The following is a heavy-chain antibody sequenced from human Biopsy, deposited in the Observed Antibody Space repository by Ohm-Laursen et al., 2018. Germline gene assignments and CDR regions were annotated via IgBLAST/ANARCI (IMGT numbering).Heavy chain of an antibody. CDR3: ARDRMTDVFGGPTRTDVFDS. CDR2: INPNSGAT. CDR1: GYTFTGDY. J-gene: IGHJ4*02. Sequence: ASVKVSCKASGYTFTGDYIHWVRQSPGQGLEWMGWINPNSGATNSAQKFRDGVTLTRDTSISAVYIDLRRLKSDDAAIYYCARDRMTDVFGGPTRTDVFDSWGQGTPVTVSS. V-gene: IGHV1-2*02. D-gene: IGHD3-10*01.